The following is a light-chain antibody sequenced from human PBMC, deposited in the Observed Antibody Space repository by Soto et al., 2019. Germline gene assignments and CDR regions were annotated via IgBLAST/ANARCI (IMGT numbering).Light chain of an antibody. CDR3: QLYDNSLSGSWV. J-gene: IGLJ3*02. CDR2: GNS. CDR1: SSNIGAGFD. V-gene: IGLV1-40*01. Sequence: QSALTQPPSVSGAPGQRDTISCTGSSSNIGAGFDVHWYHQIAGSAPKLLIYGNSNRPSGVPDRFSGSKSGTSASLAINGLQAEDAAHYYCQLYDNSLSGSWVFCGGPNVTVL.